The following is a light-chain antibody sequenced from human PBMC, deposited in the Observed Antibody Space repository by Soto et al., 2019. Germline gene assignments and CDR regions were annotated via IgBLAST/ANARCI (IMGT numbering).Light chain of an antibody. CDR2: DAS. J-gene: IGKJ4*01. V-gene: IGKV1-9*01. CDR3: QQLTRYPST. Sequence: IQLTQSASSLSASLGDRVTVTWRASEDITNYLAWYQQKVGKAPKLLIYDASTLHSGVPSRFSGSGYGTDFNLTISGLQPEDFATYYCQQLTRYPSTFGGGTKVDIK. CDR1: EDITNY.